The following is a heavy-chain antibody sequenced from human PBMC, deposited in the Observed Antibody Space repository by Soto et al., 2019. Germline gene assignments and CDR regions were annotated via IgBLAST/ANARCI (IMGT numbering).Heavy chain of an antibody. J-gene: IGHJ5*02. CDR3: ATAYYDFWSGYFSSNWFDP. V-gene: IGHV1-58*01. D-gene: IGHD3-3*01. CDR2: IVVGSGNT. Sequence: SVKVSCKASGFTFTSSAVQWVRQARGQRLEWIGWIVVGSGNTNYAQKFQERVTITRDMSTSTAYMELSSLRSEDTAVYYCATAYYDFWSGYFSSNWFDPLGQGTLVTVSS. CDR1: GFTFTSSA.